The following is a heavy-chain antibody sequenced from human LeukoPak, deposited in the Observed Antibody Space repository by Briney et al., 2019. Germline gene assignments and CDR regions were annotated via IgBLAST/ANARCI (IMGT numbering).Heavy chain of an antibody. V-gene: IGHV3-23*01. Sequence: PGGSLRLSCAASGFTFSSYAMSWVRQSPGKGLEWVSAISGSGGSTYYADSVKGRFTISRDNSKNTLYLQMNSLRAEDTAVYYCARSGPGELLGDFDYWGQGTLVTVSS. CDR1: GFTFSSYA. CDR3: ARSGPGELLGDFDY. CDR2: ISGSGGST. J-gene: IGHJ4*02. D-gene: IGHD1-26*01.